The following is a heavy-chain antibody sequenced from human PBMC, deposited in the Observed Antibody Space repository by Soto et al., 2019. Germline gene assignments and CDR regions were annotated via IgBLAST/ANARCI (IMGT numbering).Heavy chain of an antibody. CDR1: GFTFSSYG. CDR3: ARGSGIGLGQLARGNDY. J-gene: IGHJ4*02. D-gene: IGHD6-13*01. Sequence: QVQLVVSGGGVVQPGRSLRLSCAASGFTFSSYGMHWVRQAPGKGLEWVAVIWYDGSNKYYADSVKGRFTISRDNSKNTLYLQMNSLRAEDTAVYYCARGSGIGLGQLARGNDYWGQGTLVTVSS. V-gene: IGHV3-33*01. CDR2: IWYDGSNK.